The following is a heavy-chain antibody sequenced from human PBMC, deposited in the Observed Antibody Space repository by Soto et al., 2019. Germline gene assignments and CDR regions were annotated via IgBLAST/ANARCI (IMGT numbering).Heavy chain of an antibody. Sequence: GASVKVSCKACGYTFSGNYIHWVRQAPGQGLEWMGWINPNSGGSKYAQKFQDWVTMTRDTSISTAYMELSSLRSDDTAVYYCARSSDFYGSGSYYYYGLDVWGQGTTVTVSS. J-gene: IGHJ6*02. V-gene: IGHV1-2*04. CDR1: GYTFSGNY. CDR2: INPNSGGS. CDR3: ARSSDFYGSGSYYYYGLDV. D-gene: IGHD3-10*01.